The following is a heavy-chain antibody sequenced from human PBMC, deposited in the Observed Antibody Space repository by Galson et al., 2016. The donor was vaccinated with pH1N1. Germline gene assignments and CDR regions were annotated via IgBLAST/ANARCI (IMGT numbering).Heavy chain of an antibody. CDR3: AREDYYDTDLSDWYFDL. V-gene: IGHV1-69*13. CDR2: IIPIFKTT. Sequence: SVKVSCKASGGTFGSYGTNWVRQAPGQGLEWMGGIIPIFKTTKYAQNFQGRVTITADESTTTAYMELSSLRSEDTAVYYCAREDYYDTDLSDWYFDLWGRGTLLTVSS. J-gene: IGHJ2*01. CDR1: GGTFGSYG. D-gene: IGHD3-22*01.